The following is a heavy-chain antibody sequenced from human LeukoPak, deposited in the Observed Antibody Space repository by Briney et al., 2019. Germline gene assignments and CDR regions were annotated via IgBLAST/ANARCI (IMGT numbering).Heavy chain of an antibody. CDR2: INHSGST. D-gene: IGHD3-10*01. Sequence: PSETLSLTCAVYGGSFSGYYWSWIRQPPGKGLEWIGEINHSGSTNYNPSLKSRVTISVDTSKNQFSLKLSSVTAADTAVYYCARDRGYVFYYFDYWGQGTLVTVSS. J-gene: IGHJ4*02. CDR3: ARDRGYVFYYFDY. V-gene: IGHV4-34*01. CDR1: GGSFSGYY.